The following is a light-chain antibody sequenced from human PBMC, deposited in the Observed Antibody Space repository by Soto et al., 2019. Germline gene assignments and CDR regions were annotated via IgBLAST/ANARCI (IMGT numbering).Light chain of an antibody. CDR1: QSVSSY. Sequence: EIVLTQSPATLSLSPGERATLSCRASQSVSSYLAWYQQKPGQAPRLLIYDASNRATGIAARFSGSVSGTDFTLTISSLEPEDFAVYYCQQRSNWPPITFGQGTRMEIK. V-gene: IGKV3-11*01. CDR3: QQRSNWPPIT. J-gene: IGKJ5*01. CDR2: DAS.